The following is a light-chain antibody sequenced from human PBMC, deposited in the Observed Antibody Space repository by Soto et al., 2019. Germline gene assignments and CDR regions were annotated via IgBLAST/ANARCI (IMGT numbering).Light chain of an antibody. CDR3: HQYGSSPRFT. J-gene: IGKJ3*01. CDR2: GAS. V-gene: IGKV3-20*01. Sequence: ENVLTQSPGTPSLSPGERATLSCRASQSVSSSFLAWYQQKPGQAPRLLIYGASSRATGVPDRFSGSGSGTDFTLTISRLEPEDSAVYYCHQYGSSPRFTFGPGTKVHIK. CDR1: QSVSSSF.